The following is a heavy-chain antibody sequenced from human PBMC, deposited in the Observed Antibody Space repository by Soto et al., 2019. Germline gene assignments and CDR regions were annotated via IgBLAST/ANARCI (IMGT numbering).Heavy chain of an antibody. J-gene: IGHJ4*02. CDR1: GGSISSSNW. CDR3: ARLGTDTAAAGPDY. V-gene: IGHV4-4*02. D-gene: IGHD6-13*01. Sequence: SETLSLTCAVSGGSISSSNWWSWVRQPPGKGLEWIGEIYHSGLTNYNPSLKSRVTISVDKSKSQFSLKLSSMTAADTAVYYCARLGTDTAAAGPDYWGQGTLVTVSS. CDR2: IYHSGLT.